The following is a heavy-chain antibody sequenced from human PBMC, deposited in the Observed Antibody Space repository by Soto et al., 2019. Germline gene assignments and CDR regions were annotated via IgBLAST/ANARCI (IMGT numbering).Heavy chain of an antibody. Sequence: EAQLVESGGGLVQPGGSLRLSCAASGFTFSGYWMHWVRQAPERGLVWVSRINGDGTTTHYADSVMGRFTISRDNAKNTLHLQMNSLRAEDTAVYSCVRSREGYNLVADYWGQGTLVTVSS. D-gene: IGHD5-12*01. V-gene: IGHV3-74*01. CDR3: VRSREGYNLVADY. CDR2: INGDGTTT. J-gene: IGHJ4*02. CDR1: GFTFSGYW.